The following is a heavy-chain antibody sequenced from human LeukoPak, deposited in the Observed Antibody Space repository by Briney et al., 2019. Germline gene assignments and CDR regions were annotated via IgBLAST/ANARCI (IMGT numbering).Heavy chain of an antibody. CDR2: MNPNSGNT. D-gene: IGHD6-19*01. Sequence: ASVKVSCKASGYTFTSYDINWVRQATGQGLEWMGWMNPNSGNTGYAQKFQGRVTITRNTSISTAYMELSSLRAEDTAVYYCARVEYRVSGWMKGHDAFDIWGQGTMVTVSS. CDR3: ARVEYRVSGWMKGHDAFDI. CDR1: GYTFTSYD. J-gene: IGHJ3*02. V-gene: IGHV1-8*03.